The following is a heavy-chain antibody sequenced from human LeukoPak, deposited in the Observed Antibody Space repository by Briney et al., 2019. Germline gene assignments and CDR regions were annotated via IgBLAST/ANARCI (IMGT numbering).Heavy chain of an antibody. V-gene: IGHV1-2*02. CDR2: IKPNSGGT. CDR1: GYSFADYY. Sequence: GASVKVSCKASGYSFADYYMHWVRQAPGQGLEWMGWIKPNSGGTRSAQKFQGRVTMTRDTSISTAYMELSRLRSDDTAVYYCARDLSTYDSSGPCDYWGQGTLVTVSS. D-gene: IGHD3-22*01. J-gene: IGHJ4*02. CDR3: ARDLSTYDSSGPCDY.